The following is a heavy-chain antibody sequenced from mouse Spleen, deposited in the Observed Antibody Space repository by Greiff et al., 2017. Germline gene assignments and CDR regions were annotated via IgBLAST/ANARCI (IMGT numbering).Heavy chain of an antibody. CDR1: GYSITSGYY. J-gene: IGHJ2*01. CDR2: ISYDGSN. CDR3: ARNYGSPFDY. D-gene: IGHD1-1*01. V-gene: IGHV3-6*01. Sequence: EVQLQESGPGLVKPSQSLSLTCSVTGYSITSGYYWNWIRQFPGNKLEWMGYISYDGSNNYNPSLKNRISITRDTSKNQFFLKLNSVTTEDTATYNCARNYGSPFDYWGQGTTLTVSS.